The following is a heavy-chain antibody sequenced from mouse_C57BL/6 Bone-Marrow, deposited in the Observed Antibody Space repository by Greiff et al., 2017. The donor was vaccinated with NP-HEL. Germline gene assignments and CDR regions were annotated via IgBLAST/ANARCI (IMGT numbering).Heavy chain of an antibody. D-gene: IGHD2-10*02. Sequence: VQLQQSGAELARPGASVKLSCKASGYTFTSYGISWVKQRTGQGLEWIGEIYPRSGNTYYNEQFKGKATMTADKSSSTAYMELRSLSSEDSAVYFCARVWAKGYFDYWGKGTTLTVAS. CDR2: IYPRSGNT. J-gene: IGHJ2*01. CDR3: ARVWAKGYFDY. CDR1: GYTFTSYG. V-gene: IGHV1-81*01.